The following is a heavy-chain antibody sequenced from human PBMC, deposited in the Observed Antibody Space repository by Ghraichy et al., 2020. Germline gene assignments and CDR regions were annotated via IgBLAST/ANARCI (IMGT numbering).Heavy chain of an antibody. V-gene: IGHV3-21*01. Sequence: GGSLRLSCAASGFTFSSYSMNWVRQAPGKGLEWVSSISSSSSYIYYADSVKGRFTISRDNAKNSLYLQMNSLRAKDTAVYYCARVDAAAGRDWGQGTLVTVSS. D-gene: IGHD6-13*01. J-gene: IGHJ4*02. CDR3: ARVDAAAGRD. CDR2: ISSSSSYI. CDR1: GFTFSSYS.